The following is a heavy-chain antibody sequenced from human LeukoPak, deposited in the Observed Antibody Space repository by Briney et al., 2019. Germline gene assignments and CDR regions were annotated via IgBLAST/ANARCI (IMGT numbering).Heavy chain of an antibody. J-gene: IGHJ4*02. D-gene: IGHD6-19*01. CDR1: GFTFSSHD. CDR2: IGTAGNT. CDR3: ARSKSYSSGWTDFDC. Sequence: LTGGSLRLSCAASGFTFSSHDMHWVRQPTGKGLEWVSVIGTAGNTYYTDSVKGRFTISRENAKNSLYLQVDNLRAEDTAVYYCARSKSYSSGWTDFDCWGQGPLVTVSS. V-gene: IGHV3-13*01.